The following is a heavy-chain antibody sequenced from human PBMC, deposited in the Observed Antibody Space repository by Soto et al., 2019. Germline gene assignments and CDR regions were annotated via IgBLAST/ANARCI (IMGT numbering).Heavy chain of an antibody. CDR3: ARDKDRQQLGGNYYYVTDV. Sequence: QVQLVQSGAEVKKPGSSVRVSCKTSGGTFRTSALSWVRQAPGQGLEWMGGTMPVFPTPDYAQKFQGRVTITADESTCTAYMELSSLRSEDTAVYYCARDKDRQQLGGNYYYVTDVWGQGTTVTVSS. D-gene: IGHD3-3*02. CDR2: TMPVFPTP. CDR1: GGTFRTSA. J-gene: IGHJ6*02. V-gene: IGHV1-69*12.